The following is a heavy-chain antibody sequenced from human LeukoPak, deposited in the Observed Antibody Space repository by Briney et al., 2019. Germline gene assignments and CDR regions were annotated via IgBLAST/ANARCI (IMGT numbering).Heavy chain of an antibody. CDR1: GDSITGYS. J-gene: IGHJ5*02. V-gene: IGHV4-59*01. CDR2: IYYNGDT. CDR3: VRGPYGSSISNWFDP. Sequence: SETLSLTCSVSGDSITGYSWSWIRQTPGKGLEWIGYIYYNGDTHYNLSLNSRLSMSVDTPKKQFSLNLRSVTAADTAVYYCVRGPYGSSISNWFDPWGQGLLVTVSS. D-gene: IGHD3-10*01.